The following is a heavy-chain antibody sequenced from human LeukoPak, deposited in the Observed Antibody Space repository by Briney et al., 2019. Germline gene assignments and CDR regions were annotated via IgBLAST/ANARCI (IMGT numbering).Heavy chain of an antibody. CDR1: GYTFTGYY. CDR3: ARDSYYYGSGSPAY. D-gene: IGHD3-10*01. J-gene: IGHJ4*02. V-gene: IGHV1-2*02. Sequence: ASVKVSCKASGYTFTGYYMHWVRQAPGQGLEWMGWINPNSGGTNYAQKFQGRVTMTRDTSISTAYMELSRLRSDDTAVYYCARDSYYYGSGSPAYWGQGTLVTVSS. CDR2: INPNSGGT.